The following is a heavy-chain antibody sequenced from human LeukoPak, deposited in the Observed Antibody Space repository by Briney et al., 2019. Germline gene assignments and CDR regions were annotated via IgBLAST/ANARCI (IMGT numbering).Heavy chain of an antibody. D-gene: IGHD2-15*01. J-gene: IGHJ4*02. Sequence: GASVKVSCKASGGTFSSYALSWVRQAPGQGLEWMGRIIPILGIANYAQKFQGRVTITADKSTSTAYMELSSLRSEDTAVYYCARGDTVVSPYFDYWGQGTLVTVSS. CDR1: GGTFSSYA. V-gene: IGHV1-69*04. CDR2: IIPILGIA. CDR3: ARGDTVVSPYFDY.